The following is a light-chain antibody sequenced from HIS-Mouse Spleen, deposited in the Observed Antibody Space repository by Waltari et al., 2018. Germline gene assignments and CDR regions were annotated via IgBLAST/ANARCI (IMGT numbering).Light chain of an antibody. Sequence: QSVLTQPPSASGTPGQRVTTPCSGSSSNIGSNYGSWYQQRPGTAPKLLIYRNNQRPSGVPDRFSGSKSGTSAYLAISGLRSEDEADYYCAAWDDSLSGPVFGGGTKLTVL. CDR2: RNN. V-gene: IGLV1-47*01. CDR1: SSNIGSNY. CDR3: AAWDDSLSGPV. J-gene: IGLJ3*02.